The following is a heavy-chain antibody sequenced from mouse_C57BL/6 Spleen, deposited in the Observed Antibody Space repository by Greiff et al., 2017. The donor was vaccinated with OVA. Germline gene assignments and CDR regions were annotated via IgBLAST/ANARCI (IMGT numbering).Heavy chain of an antibody. Sequence: VQLKESGGDLVKPGGSLKLSCAASGFTFSSYGMSWVRQTPDKRLEWVATISSGGSYTYYPDSVKGRFTISRDNAKNTLYLQMSSLKSEDTAMYYCARRGSNYYCDYWGQGTTLTVSS. J-gene: IGHJ2*01. CDR1: GFTFSSYG. CDR3: ARRGSNYYCDY. V-gene: IGHV5-6*01. CDR2: ISSGGSYT. D-gene: IGHD2-5*01.